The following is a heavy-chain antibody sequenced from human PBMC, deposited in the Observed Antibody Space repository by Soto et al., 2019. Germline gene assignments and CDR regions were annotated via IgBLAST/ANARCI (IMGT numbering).Heavy chain of an antibody. CDR3: ASTTTMLRGMFDY. J-gene: IGHJ4*02. CDR1: GFTFSSYG. D-gene: IGHD3-10*01. Sequence: QVQLVESGGGVVQPGRSLRLSCAASGFTFSSYGMHWVRQAPGKGLEWVAGIWYDGNIKYYAASVKGRFTISRDNSKNTLYLQMNILRAEDTAVYYCASTTTMLRGMFDYWGQGTLVTVSS. CDR2: IWYDGNIK. V-gene: IGHV3-33*01.